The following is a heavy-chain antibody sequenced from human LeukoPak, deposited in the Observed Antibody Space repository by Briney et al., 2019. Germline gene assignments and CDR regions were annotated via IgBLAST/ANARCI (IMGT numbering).Heavy chain of an antibody. D-gene: IGHD1-26*01. J-gene: IGHJ4*02. Sequence: SETLSLTCTVSGGSIRSYYWGWIRQPPGKGLEWIGSIYYSGSTYYNPSLKSRVTISVDTSKNQFSLKLTSVTAADTAAYYCARDSAMGPPSFDYWGQGTLVTVSS. CDR2: IYYSGST. V-gene: IGHV4-39*07. CDR3: ARDSAMGPPSFDY. CDR1: GGSIRSYY.